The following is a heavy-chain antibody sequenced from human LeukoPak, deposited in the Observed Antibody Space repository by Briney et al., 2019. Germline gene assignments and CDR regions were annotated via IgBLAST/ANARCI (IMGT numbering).Heavy chain of an antibody. V-gene: IGHV3-21*01. Sequence: PGGSLRLSCAASGFTFSSYSMNWVRQAPGKGLEWVSSISGSSYIYYADSVKGRFTISRDNAKNSLYLQMNSLRAEDTAVYYCARGYCSSTSCAVFDYWGQGTLVTVSS. J-gene: IGHJ4*02. CDR3: ARGYCSSTSCAVFDY. CDR2: ISGSSYI. D-gene: IGHD2-2*01. CDR1: GFTFSSYS.